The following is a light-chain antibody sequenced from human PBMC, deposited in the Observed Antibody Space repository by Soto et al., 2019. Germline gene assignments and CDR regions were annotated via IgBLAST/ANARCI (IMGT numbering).Light chain of an antibody. CDR3: QQYKGYSTWT. Sequence: DIQMTQSPSTLSASVGERVTITCRASQSVSNLLAWYQQKPGKAPKLLIYDVSSLESGVPSRFSGSGSGTEFILTISSLQPDDFATYYCQQYKGYSTWTFGQRTKVDI. V-gene: IGKV1-5*01. CDR1: QSVSNL. CDR2: DVS. J-gene: IGKJ1*01.